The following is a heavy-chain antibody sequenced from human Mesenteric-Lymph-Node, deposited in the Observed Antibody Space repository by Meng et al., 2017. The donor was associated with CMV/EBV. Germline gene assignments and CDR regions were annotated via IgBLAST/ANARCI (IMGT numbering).Heavy chain of an antibody. CDR1: GGSFSGYY. CDR3: ARERVGATTYWFDP. CDR2: INHSGST. V-gene: IGHV4-34*01. J-gene: IGHJ5*02. D-gene: IGHD1-26*01. Sequence: SETLSLTCAVYGGSFSGYYWSWIRQPPGKGLEWIGEINHSGSTNYNPSLKSRVTISVDTSKNQFSLKLSSVTAADTAVYYCARERVGATTYWFDPWGQGTLVTVSS.